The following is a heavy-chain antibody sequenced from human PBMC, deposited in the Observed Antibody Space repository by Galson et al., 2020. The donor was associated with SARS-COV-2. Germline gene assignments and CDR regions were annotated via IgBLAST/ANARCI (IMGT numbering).Heavy chain of an antibody. V-gene: IGHV3-11*01. Sequence: GESLKISCAASGFTFSDYYMSWIRQAPGKGLEWVSYISSSGSTIYYADSVKGRFTISRDNAKNSLYLQMNSLRAEDTAVYYCARDLPRFLEWLAPIRDDAFDIWGQGTMVTVSS. J-gene: IGHJ3*02. CDR1: GFTFSDYY. CDR3: ARDLPRFLEWLAPIRDDAFDI. D-gene: IGHD3-3*01. CDR2: ISSSGSTI.